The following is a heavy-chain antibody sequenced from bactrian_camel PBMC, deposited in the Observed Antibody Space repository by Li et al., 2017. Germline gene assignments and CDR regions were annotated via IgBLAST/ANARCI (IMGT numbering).Heavy chain of an antibody. Sequence: QLVESGGGLVQPGGSLRLSCDVSGLTSSLYYVSWVRQAPGKEREGVAGIYTTNGRTDYVDSVKGQFTISRDRSKNTVYLQMNSLKPEDTAMYYCAAGWVNRNVLSKQEYDYWGQGTQV. CDR2: IYTTNGRT. J-gene: IGHJ4*01. CDR1: GLTSSLYY. V-gene: IGHV3S28*01. CDR3: AAGWVNRNVLSKQEYDY. D-gene: IGHD5*01.